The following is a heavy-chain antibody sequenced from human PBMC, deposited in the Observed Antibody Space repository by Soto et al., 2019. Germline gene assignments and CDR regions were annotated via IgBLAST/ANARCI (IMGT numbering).Heavy chain of an antibody. CDR1: GYTFLDFY. J-gene: IGHJ4*02. CDR2: INPSGGVT. V-gene: IGHV1-46*01. CDR3: ARDKPLSAGY. Sequence: QVQLVQSGTEVKKPGASVKVSCKASGYTFLDFYIHWVRQAPGQGLEWMGFINPSGGVTTYAQQFQGSLTMTRDTSTSTVYMELISLRSEDTAIYYCARDKPLSAGYWGQGTLVT. D-gene: IGHD2-15*01.